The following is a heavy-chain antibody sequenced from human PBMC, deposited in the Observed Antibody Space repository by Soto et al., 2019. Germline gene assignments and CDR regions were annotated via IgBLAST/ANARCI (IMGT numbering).Heavy chain of an antibody. CDR2: ISSSGGST. CDR3: ARHPERIAQIGWFDP. D-gene: IGHD6-13*01. V-gene: IGHV3-11*04. Sequence: GGSLRLSCAASGFTFSDYYMSWIRQAPGKGLEWVSYISSSGGSTFYADSAKGRFTISRDNAKNSLYLQMNSLRAEDTAVYYCARHPERIAQIGWFDPWGQGTLVTVS. J-gene: IGHJ5*02. CDR1: GFTFSDYY.